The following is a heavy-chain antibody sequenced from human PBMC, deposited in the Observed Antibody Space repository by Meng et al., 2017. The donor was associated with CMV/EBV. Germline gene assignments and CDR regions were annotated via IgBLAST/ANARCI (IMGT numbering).Heavy chain of an antibody. CDR3: AKEIVGATIYYYYGMDV. D-gene: IGHD1-26*01. V-gene: IGHV3-74*01. J-gene: IGHJ6*02. CDR1: GFTFSDYW. CDR2: INNDGGNT. Sequence: GGSLRLSCAASGFTFSDYWMHWVRQAPGKGLVWVSRINNDGGNTVYADSVKGRFTFSRDNAKNTLYLQMNSLRAEDTAVYYCAKEIVGATIYYYYGMDVWGQGTTVTVSS.